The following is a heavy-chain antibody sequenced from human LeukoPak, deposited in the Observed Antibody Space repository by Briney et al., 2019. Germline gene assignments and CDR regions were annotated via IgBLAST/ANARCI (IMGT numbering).Heavy chain of an antibody. Sequence: SETLSLTCTVSGGSISSYYWSWIRQPPGEGLEWIGYIYYSGSTNYNPSLKSRVTISVDTSKNQFSLKLSSVTAAGTAVYYCARLRYYYDSSGYPVYYFDYWGQGTLVTVSS. CDR3: ARLRYYYDSSGYPVYYFDY. CDR2: IYYSGST. D-gene: IGHD3-22*01. J-gene: IGHJ4*02. V-gene: IGHV4-59*08. CDR1: GGSISSYY.